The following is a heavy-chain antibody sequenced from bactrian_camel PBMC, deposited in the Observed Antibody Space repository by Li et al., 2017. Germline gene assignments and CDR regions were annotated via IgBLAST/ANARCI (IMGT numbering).Heavy chain of an antibody. CDR1: GFTFSNYF. CDR2: INVGGGSNT. CDR3: VRDGDGGWRFAY. J-gene: IGHJ4*01. D-gene: IGHD7*01. Sequence: VQLVESGGGSVQPGRSLRLSCATSGFTFSNYFMTWVRQAPGKGLEWVSTINVGGGSNTYHADSVKGRFTISRDDASNTVYLQMNSLKPEDTAVYYCVRDGDGGWRFAYWGQGTQVTVS. V-gene: IGHV3S40*01.